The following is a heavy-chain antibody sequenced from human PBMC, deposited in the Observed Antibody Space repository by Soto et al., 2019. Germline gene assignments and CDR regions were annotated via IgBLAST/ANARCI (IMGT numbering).Heavy chain of an antibody. CDR3: ARSGYGDYDPGTNWFDP. CDR1: GGSFSGYY. Sequence: PSETLSLTCAVYGGSFSGYYWSWIRQPPGKGLERIGEINHSGSTNYNPSLKSRVTISVDTSKNQFSLKLSSVTAADTAVFYCARSGYGDYDPGTNWFDPWGQGTLVTVSS. D-gene: IGHD4-17*01. CDR2: INHSGST. J-gene: IGHJ5*02. V-gene: IGHV4-34*01.